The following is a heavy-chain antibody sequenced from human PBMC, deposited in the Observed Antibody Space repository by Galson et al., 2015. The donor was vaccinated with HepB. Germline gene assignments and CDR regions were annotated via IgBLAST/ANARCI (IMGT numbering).Heavy chain of an antibody. CDR3: ARGMFSVYDNWFDP. V-gene: IGHV3-48*04. J-gene: IGHJ5*02. D-gene: IGHD5/OR15-5a*01. CDR1: GFTFSAYS. Sequence: SLRLSCAASGFTFSAYSLNWVRQTPGKGLEWVSYISGGSRPTIYYADSVKGRFTISRDNAKNSLFLQMNSLRAEDTAVYYCARGMFSVYDNWFDPWGQGALVTVSS. CDR2: ISGGSRPTI.